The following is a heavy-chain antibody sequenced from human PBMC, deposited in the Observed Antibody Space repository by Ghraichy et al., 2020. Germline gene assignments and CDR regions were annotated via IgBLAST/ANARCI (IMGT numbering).Heavy chain of an antibody. D-gene: IGHD2-21*02. V-gene: IGHV3-74*01. CDR3: VRDDDYYAVDY. CDR2: INRDGDYT. Sequence: RGSLRLSCAASGFTFSSYWMHWVRQAPGEGLVCVSRINRDGDYTDYADSVKGRFTISRDNARNTLYLQMNSLRAEDTAVYYCVRDDDYYAVDYWGQGTLVTGSS. CDR1: GFTFSSYW. J-gene: IGHJ4*02.